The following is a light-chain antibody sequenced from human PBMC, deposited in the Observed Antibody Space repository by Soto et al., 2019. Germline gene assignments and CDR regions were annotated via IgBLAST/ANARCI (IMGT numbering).Light chain of an antibody. V-gene: IGKV3-20*01. CDR3: QQYGSSSYT. J-gene: IGKJ2*01. CDR2: GPS. CDR1: QNFSSSY. Sequence: EIVLTQSPGTLSLSPGERATLSCRSSQNFSSSYLAWYQHKPGQAPRLLFYGPSSRVTGIPDRFSGSGSRTDFTLTISRLEPEDFAVSYCQQYGSSSYTFGQRAKLEIK.